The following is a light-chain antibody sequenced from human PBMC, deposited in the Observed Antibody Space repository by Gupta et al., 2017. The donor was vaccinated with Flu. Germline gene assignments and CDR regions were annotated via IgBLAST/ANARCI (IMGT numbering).Light chain of an antibody. CDR1: RDIRDH. CDR3: QQYDGLPVT. V-gene: IGKV1-33*01. J-gene: IGKJ3*01. CDR2: DAS. Sequence: DIQMTQPPSSLSASVGDRITLTCQANRDIRDHLNWYHQKPGKAPILLMYDASKLETGAPGRFSGDGSGTDFSLTITNLQAEDVGTYYCQQYDGLPVTFGPGTKVNVK.